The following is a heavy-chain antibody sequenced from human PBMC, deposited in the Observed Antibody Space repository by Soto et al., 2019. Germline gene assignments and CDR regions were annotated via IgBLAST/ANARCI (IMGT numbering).Heavy chain of an antibody. J-gene: IGHJ4*02. Sequence: SVKVSCKASGGTFSSYAISWVRQAPGQGLEWMGGIIPIFGTANYAQKFQGRVTITADESTSTAYMELRSLRSDDTAVYYCALDCVSASCYVGYWGQGTLVTISS. CDR2: IIPIFGTA. D-gene: IGHD2-2*01. V-gene: IGHV1-69*13. CDR3: ALDCVSASCYVGY. CDR1: GGTFSSYA.